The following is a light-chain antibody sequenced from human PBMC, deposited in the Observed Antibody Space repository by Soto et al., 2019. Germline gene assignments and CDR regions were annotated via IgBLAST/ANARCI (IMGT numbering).Light chain of an antibody. V-gene: IGLV1-40*01. J-gene: IGLJ2*01. CDR1: SSNIGAAXX. CDR3: QSYDTGLSAVV. CDR2: ANT. Sequence: QSVLTQPPSVSGXPXQRVTIXXXGSSSNIGAAXXVHWYQHVPGTAPKLLIYANTNRPSGVPDRFSGSKSGTSASLTITGLQAEDEADYYCQSYDTGLSAVVFGGGTQLTVL.